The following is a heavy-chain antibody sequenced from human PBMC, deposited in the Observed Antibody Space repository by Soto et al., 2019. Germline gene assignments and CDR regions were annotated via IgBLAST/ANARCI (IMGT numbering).Heavy chain of an antibody. CDR3: ARRRRAGNWFDP. V-gene: IGHV1-3*01. Sequence: GASVKVSCTASGYTFNSYAMHWVRQAPGQRLEWMGWINAGSGNTRYSQKFQGRVTMTRDTSASTVYMELSSLRSEDTAVYYCARRRRAGNWFDPWGQGTLVTVSS. J-gene: IGHJ5*02. D-gene: IGHD6-13*01. CDR1: GYTFNSYA. CDR2: INAGSGNT.